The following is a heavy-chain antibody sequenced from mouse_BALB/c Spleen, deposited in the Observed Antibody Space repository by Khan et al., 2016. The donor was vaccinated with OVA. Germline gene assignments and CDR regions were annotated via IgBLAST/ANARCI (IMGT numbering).Heavy chain of an antibody. CDR3: ARNKYYGYAMDY. V-gene: IGHV3-2*02. Sequence: EVQLVESGPGLVKPSQSLSLTCTVTGYSITSGYAWNWIRQFPGNKLEWMGYISYSGSTSYNPSIRSRISITRDTSKNQFFLQLNSVTTEDTATYYCARNKYYGYAMDYWGQGTSVTVSS. D-gene: IGHD1-1*01. J-gene: IGHJ4*01. CDR2: ISYSGST. CDR1: GYSITSGYA.